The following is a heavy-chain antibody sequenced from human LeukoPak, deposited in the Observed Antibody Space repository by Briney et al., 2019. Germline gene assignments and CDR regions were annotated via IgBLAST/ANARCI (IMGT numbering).Heavy chain of an antibody. V-gene: IGHV3-20*01. J-gene: IGHJ4*02. CDR2: INWNGGST. Sequence: PGGSLRLSCAASGFTFDDYGMSWVRHAPGKGLEWVSGINWNGGSTGYADSVKGRFTISRDNAKSSLYLQMNSLRAEDTALYHCARGGSSSWYYSLFDYWGQGTLVTVSS. CDR1: GFTFDDYG. CDR3: ARGGSSSWYYSLFDY. D-gene: IGHD6-13*01.